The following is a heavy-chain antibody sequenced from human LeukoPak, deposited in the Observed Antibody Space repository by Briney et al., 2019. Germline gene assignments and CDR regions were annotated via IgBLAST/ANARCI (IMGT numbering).Heavy chain of an antibody. CDR1: GYTFTGYY. J-gene: IGHJ6*02. CDR2: INPNSGGT. V-gene: IGHV1-2*02. CDR3: ARDHWKQHHYYGMDV. D-gene: IGHD1-1*01. Sequence: ASVKVSCKASGYTFTGYYMHWVRQAPGQGLEWMGWINPNSGGTNYAQKFQGRVTMTRVTSISTAYMELSRLRSDDTAVYYCARDHWKQHHYYGMDVWGQGTTVTVSS.